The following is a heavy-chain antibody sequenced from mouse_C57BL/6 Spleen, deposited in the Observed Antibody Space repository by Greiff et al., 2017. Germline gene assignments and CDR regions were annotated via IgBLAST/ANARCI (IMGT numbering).Heavy chain of an antibody. J-gene: IGHJ3*01. V-gene: IGHV1-22*01. D-gene: IGHD2-2*01. CDR3: ARAGYYGSSWFAY. CDR1: GYTFTDYN. Sequence: EVQLQESGPELVKPGASVKMSCKASGYTFTDYNMHWVKQSHGKSLEWIGYINPNNGGTSYNQKFKGKATLTVNKSSSTAYMELRRLTSEDSAVYSWARAGYYGSSWFAYWGQGTLVTVSA. CDR2: INPNNGGT.